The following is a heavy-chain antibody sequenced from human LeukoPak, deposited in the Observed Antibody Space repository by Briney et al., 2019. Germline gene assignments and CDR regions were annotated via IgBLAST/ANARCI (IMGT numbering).Heavy chain of an antibody. CDR3: ARGSSSWYSGFDY. CDR1: GGSISSGGYS. V-gene: IGHV4-30-2*01. D-gene: IGHD6-13*01. CDR2: IYHSGST. J-gene: IGHJ4*02. Sequence: TLSLTCAVSGGSISSGGYSWSWIRQPPGKGLEWIGYIYHSGSTYYNPSLMSRVTISVDRSKNQFSLKLSSVTAADTAVYYCARGSSSWYSGFDYWGQGTLVTVSS.